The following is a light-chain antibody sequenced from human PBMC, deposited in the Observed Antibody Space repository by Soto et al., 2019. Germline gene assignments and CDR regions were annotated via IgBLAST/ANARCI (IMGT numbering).Light chain of an antibody. CDR3: QQYNSYPYT. CDR2: KAS. J-gene: IGKJ2*01. Sequence: DIQMTQSPSTLSASVGDRVTITCRASQSISSWLAWYQQKPGKAPKLLIYKASSLESGVPSRFSGSGSGTEFPLTINSLQPDDFATYYCQQYNSYPYTFGQGTKLEIK. V-gene: IGKV1-5*03. CDR1: QSISSW.